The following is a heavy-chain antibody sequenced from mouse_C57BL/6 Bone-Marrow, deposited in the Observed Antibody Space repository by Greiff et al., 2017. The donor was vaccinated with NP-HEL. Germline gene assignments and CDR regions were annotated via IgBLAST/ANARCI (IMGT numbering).Heavy chain of an antibody. CDR3: ARSDLFYYGSSYVDY. J-gene: IGHJ2*01. Sequence: VQLQQSGAELARPGASVKLSCKASGYTFTSYGISWVKQRTGQGLEWIGEIYPRSGNTYYNEKFKGKATLTADKSSSTAYMELSSLTSEDSAVYFCARSDLFYYGSSYVDYWGQGTTLTVSS. D-gene: IGHD1-1*01. V-gene: IGHV1-81*01. CDR2: IYPRSGNT. CDR1: GYTFTSYG.